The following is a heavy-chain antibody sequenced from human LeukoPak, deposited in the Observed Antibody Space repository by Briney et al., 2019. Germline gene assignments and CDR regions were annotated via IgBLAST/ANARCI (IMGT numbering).Heavy chain of an antibody. V-gene: IGHV3-23*01. CDR2: ISDSGSIT. J-gene: IGHJ4*02. Sequence: PGGSLRLSCAASGFAFSSQAMGWVRQAPGKGLEWVSVISDSGSITYYADSVKGRFTISRDNSKNTLFLQMNRLRAEDTAVYYCAKDARRTNGWYFFDYWGQGTLVIVSS. CDR1: GFAFSSQA. CDR3: AKDARRTNGWYFFDY. D-gene: IGHD6-19*01.